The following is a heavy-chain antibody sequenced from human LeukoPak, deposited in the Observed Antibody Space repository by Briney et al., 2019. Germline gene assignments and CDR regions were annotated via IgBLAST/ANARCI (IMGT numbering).Heavy chain of an antibody. CDR3: AGTYDYDAFDI. D-gene: IGHD3-3*01. Sequence: GGSLRLSCAASGFTFSSYDVSWVRQAPGKGLEWVSVIYSGGSTYYADSVKGRFTISRDNSKNTLYLQMNSLRAEDTAVYYCAGTYDYDAFDIWGQGTMVTVSS. V-gene: IGHV3-53*01. CDR1: GFTFSSYD. CDR2: IYSGGST. J-gene: IGHJ3*02.